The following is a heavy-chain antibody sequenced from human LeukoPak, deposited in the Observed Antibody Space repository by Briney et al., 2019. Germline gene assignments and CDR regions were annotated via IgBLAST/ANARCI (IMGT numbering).Heavy chain of an antibody. V-gene: IGHV3-30*02. Sequence: PGGSLRLSCAASGFTFSSYGMHWVRQAPGKGLEWVAFIRYDGSNKYYADSVKGRFTISRDNSKNMLYLQMNSLRAEDTAMYYCAKDRGGLRYFDWLLDAFDFWGQGTMVTVSS. CDR1: GFTFSSYG. CDR3: AKDRGGLRYFDWLLDAFDF. J-gene: IGHJ3*01. D-gene: IGHD3-9*01. CDR2: IRYDGSNK.